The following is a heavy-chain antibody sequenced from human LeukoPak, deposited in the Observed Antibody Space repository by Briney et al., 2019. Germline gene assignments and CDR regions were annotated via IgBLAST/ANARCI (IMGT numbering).Heavy chain of an antibody. CDR2: IKQDGSEK. D-gene: IGHD5-24*01. J-gene: IGHJ4*02. CDR1: GSTFTSYW. Sequence: GGSLRLSCAASGSTFTSYWMSWVRQAPGKGLEWVANIKQDGSEKYYVDSVKGRFTISRDNAKNSLYLQMNSLRVKDTAVYYCARDGDGYKSTPFDYWGQGTLVTVSS. V-gene: IGHV3-7*01. CDR3: ARDGDGYKSTPFDY.